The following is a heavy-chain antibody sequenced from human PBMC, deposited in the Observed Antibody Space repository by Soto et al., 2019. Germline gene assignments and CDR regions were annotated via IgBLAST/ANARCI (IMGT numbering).Heavy chain of an antibody. CDR2: ISAYNGTT. V-gene: IGHV1-18*01. J-gene: IGHJ4*02. Sequence: SVKVSCKASGYTFTSYGISWVREAPGQGLEWMGWISAYNGTTNYAQKLQGRATMTTDTSTSTAYMELRSLRSDDPALYYCASSGYSSGYGALDYRGQVNLGTAAS. D-gene: IGHD5-18*01. CDR1: GYTFTSYG. CDR3: ASSGYSSGYGALDY.